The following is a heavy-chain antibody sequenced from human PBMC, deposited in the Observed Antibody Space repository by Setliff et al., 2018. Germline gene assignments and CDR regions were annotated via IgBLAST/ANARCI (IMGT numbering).Heavy chain of an antibody. V-gene: IGHV3-48*03. CDR1: GFTFGDYA. J-gene: IGHJ6*03. CDR3: ARAADSYGPPRSYMDV. CDR2: IHMSGGPI. Sequence: GSLRLSCTASGFTFGDYAMNWVRQAPGKGLEWVSYIHMSGGPIFYADSVQGRFTISRDNAKNSLYLQMNSLRAEDTAVYYCARAADSYGPPRSYMDVWGKGTTVTVSS. D-gene: IGHD5-18*01.